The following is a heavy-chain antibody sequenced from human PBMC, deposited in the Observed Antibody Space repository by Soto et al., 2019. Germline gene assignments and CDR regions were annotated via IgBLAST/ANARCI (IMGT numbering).Heavy chain of an antibody. CDR2: IFSGGST. Sequence: EVQLVETGGGLFQPGGSLRLSCVVSEFTVSNNYMSWVRQAPGKGLEWVSLIFSGGSTYYEDSVKGRFTISRDNSKNTLYLPMNSLRAEDTAIYYCQGTSATDYWCQGTLVTVSS. CDR3: QGTSATDY. V-gene: IGHV3-53*02. CDR1: EFTVSNNY. J-gene: IGHJ4*02. D-gene: IGHD1-7*01.